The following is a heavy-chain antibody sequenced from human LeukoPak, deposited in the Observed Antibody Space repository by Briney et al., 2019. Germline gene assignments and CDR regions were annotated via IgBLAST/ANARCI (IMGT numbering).Heavy chain of an antibody. CDR2: INHSGST. V-gene: IGHV4-34*01. D-gene: IGHD3-10*01. CDR3: ARYYLFGFDP. Sequence: SETLSLTCAVYGGSFSGYYWSWIRQPPGKGLEWIGEINHSGSTNYNPSLKSRVTISVDTSKNQFSLKLSSVTAADTAVYYCARYYLFGFDPWGQGTLVTVSS. J-gene: IGHJ5*02. CDR1: GGSFSGYY.